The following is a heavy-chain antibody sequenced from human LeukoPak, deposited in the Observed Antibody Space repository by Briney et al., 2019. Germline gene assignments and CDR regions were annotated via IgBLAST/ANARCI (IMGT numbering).Heavy chain of an antibody. CDR3: ARDSDVLRYFDWPLDY. CDR2: ISYDGSNN. J-gene: IGHJ4*02. Sequence: GRSLRLSCAASGFTFNYYAMHWVRQAPGKGLEWVALISYDGSNNYYSDSVKGRFTISRDNSKNMLYLQMNSLRAEDTAVYYCARDSDVLRYFDWPLDYWGQGTLVTVSS. CDR1: GFTFNYYA. D-gene: IGHD3-9*01. V-gene: IGHV3-30*03.